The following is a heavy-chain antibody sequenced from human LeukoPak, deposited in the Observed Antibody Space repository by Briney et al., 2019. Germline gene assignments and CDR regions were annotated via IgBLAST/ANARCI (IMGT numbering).Heavy chain of an antibody. CDR1: GFTFSSYG. Sequence: PGGSLRLSCAASGFTFSSYGMHWVRQAPGKGLEWVAVIWYDGSNKYYADSVKGRFTISRDNSKNTLYLQMNSLRAEDTAVYYCARDPPYYYDSSGYYDAWGQGTLVTVSS. CDR2: IWYDGSNK. V-gene: IGHV3-33*01. CDR3: ARDPPYYYDSSGYYDA. D-gene: IGHD3-22*01. J-gene: IGHJ5*02.